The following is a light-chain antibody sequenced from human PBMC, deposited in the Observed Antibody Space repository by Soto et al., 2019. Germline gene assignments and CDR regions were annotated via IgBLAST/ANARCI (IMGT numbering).Light chain of an antibody. CDR1: QSVSSNC. CDR3: QQYGYSPDTDPWT. J-gene: IGKJ1*01. V-gene: IGKV3-20*01. CDR2: GAS. Sequence: EIVLTQSPGTLSLSPGERATLSCRASQSVSSNCLAWYQQRPGQAPRLLIYGASNRATGIPDRFSGGGFGPDFTLTISRLEPEDFAVYYCQQYGYSPDTDPWTFGRGTKVELK.